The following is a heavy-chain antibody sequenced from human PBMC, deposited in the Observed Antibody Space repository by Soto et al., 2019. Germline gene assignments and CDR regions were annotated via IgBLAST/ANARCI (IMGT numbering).Heavy chain of an antibody. CDR2: ISGSGGST. Sequence: GGSLRLSCAASGFTFSSYAMSWVRQAPGKGLEWVSAISGSGGSTYYADSVKGRFTISRDNSKNTLYLQMNSLRAEDTAVYYCAKLYCSGGSCPAYYFDYWGQGTLVTVSS. J-gene: IGHJ4*02. D-gene: IGHD2-15*01. V-gene: IGHV3-23*01. CDR1: GFTFSSYA. CDR3: AKLYCSGGSCPAYYFDY.